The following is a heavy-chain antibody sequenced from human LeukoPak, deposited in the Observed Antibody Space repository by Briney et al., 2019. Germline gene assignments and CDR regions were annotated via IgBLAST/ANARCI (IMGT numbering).Heavy chain of an antibody. CDR2: ISSSSSYI. D-gene: IGHD3-10*01. CDR1: GFTFSSYS. Sequence: GGSLRLSCAASGFTFSSYSMTWVRQASGKGLEWVSSISSSSSYIYYADSVKGRFTISRDNAKNSLSLQMNSLRAEDTAVYYCARDTNGRVLLWFGEISQGMDVWGQGTTVTVSS. CDR3: ARDTNGRVLLWFGEISQGMDV. V-gene: IGHV3-21*01. J-gene: IGHJ6*02.